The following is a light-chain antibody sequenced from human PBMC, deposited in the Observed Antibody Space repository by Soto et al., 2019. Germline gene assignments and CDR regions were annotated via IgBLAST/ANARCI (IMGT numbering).Light chain of an antibody. CDR3: KKYDSYPLT. CDR2: KAS. V-gene: IGKV1-5*03. CDR1: QSISSW. J-gene: IGKJ4*01. Sequence: DTQMTQSPSTLSASVGDRVTITRRASQSISSWLAWYQHKPGKAPNLLIYKASSLESGVPSRFSGSGSGTEFTLTVSSLQPDDFATYYCKKYDSYPLTFGGGTKVDIK.